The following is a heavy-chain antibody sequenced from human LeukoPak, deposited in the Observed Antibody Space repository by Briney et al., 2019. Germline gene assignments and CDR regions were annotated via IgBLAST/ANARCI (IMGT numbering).Heavy chain of an antibody. V-gene: IGHV3-66*01. CDR2: IYRDGSS. Sequence: GGSLRLSCVASGLAVSSNYISWVRQSPGKGLEWVSVIYRDGSSYYAESVKGRFTISRDNSKNTLYIQMNSLRDEDTAVYYCARSFYDILIGYYQYFDYWGQGTLVTVSS. J-gene: IGHJ4*02. D-gene: IGHD3-9*01. CDR3: ARSFYDILIGYYQYFDY. CDR1: GLAVSSNY.